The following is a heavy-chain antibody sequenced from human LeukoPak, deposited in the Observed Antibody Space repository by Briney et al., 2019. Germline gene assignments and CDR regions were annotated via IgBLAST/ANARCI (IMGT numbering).Heavy chain of an antibody. V-gene: IGHV3-30-3*01. CDR3: GKDQAALVLQ. D-gene: IGHD3-10*01. CDR2: ISYDGSNK. Sequence: GRSLRLSCAASGFTFSSYAMHWVRQAPGKGLEWVAVISYDGSNKYYADSVKGRVTISRDNSKNILYLQMNSLRAGDTAVYYCGKDQAALVLQWGQGTLVTVS. J-gene: IGHJ4*02. CDR1: GFTFSSYA.